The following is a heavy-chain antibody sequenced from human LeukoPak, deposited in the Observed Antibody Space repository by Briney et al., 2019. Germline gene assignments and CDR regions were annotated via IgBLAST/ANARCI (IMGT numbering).Heavy chain of an antibody. CDR1: GGSISSYY. V-gene: IGHV4-34*01. CDR2: INHSGST. D-gene: IGHD1-26*01. CDR3: AREGPRRIVGATVVWFDP. Sequence: SETLSLTCTVSGGSISSYYWSWIRQPAGKGLEWIGEINHSGSTNYNPSLKSRATISVDTSKNQFSLKLSSVTAADTAVYYCAREGPRRIVGATVVWFDPWGQGTLVTVSS. J-gene: IGHJ5*02.